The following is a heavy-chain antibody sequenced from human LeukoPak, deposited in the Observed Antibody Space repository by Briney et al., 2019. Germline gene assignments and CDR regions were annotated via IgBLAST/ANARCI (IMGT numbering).Heavy chain of an antibody. V-gene: IGHV3-48*04. CDR3: ARALIADAFDI. D-gene: IGHD3-9*01. Sequence: QPGGSLRLSCAASGFTFSSYSMNWVRQAPGKGLEWVSYISSSTTTIYYADSVKGRFSISRDNAKSSLYLQMNSLRAEDTAVYYCARALIADAFDIWGQGTMVTVSS. J-gene: IGHJ3*02. CDR2: ISSSTTTI. CDR1: GFTFSSYS.